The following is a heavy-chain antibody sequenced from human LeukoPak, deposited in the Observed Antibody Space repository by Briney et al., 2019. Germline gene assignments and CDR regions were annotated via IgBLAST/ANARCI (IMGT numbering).Heavy chain of an antibody. Sequence: SQTLSLTSTVSGGSISSGGYYWSWIRQHPGKGLEWIGYIYYSGSTYYNPSLKSRVTISVDTSKNQFSMKLSSVTAADTAVYYCARGNFEAPVYYYMDVWGKGTTVTVSS. CDR1: GGSISSGGYY. J-gene: IGHJ6*03. D-gene: IGHD1-7*01. CDR2: IYYSGST. V-gene: IGHV4-31*03. CDR3: ARGNFEAPVYYYMDV.